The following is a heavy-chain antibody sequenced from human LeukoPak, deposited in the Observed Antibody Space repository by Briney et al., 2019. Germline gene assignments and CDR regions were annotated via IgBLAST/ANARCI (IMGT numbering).Heavy chain of an antibody. J-gene: IGHJ5*02. V-gene: IGHV3-23*01. CDR1: GFTFSSYA. D-gene: IGHD5-18*01. CDR2: IGGGGGSS. CDR3: AKDPEQLEAPYNWFDP. Sequence: PGGSLRLSCAASGFTFSSYAMHWVRQAPGKGLEWVSGIGGGGGSSYYADSVKGRFTISRDSSKNTLYLQMNSLRAEDTAVYYCAKDPEQLEAPYNWFDPWGQGTLVTVSS.